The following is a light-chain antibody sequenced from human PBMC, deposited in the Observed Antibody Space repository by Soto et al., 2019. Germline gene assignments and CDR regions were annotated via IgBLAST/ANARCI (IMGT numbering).Light chain of an antibody. CDR2: DAS. Sequence: EIVLTQSPAAVSLSPGERATLSCRASQSVSSYLAWYQQKPGQAPRLLIYDASNRATGIPARFSGSGSGTDFTLTISSLEPEDFAVYYCQQYNNWPPLTFGGGTKVDIK. J-gene: IGKJ4*01. CDR1: QSVSSY. V-gene: IGKV3-11*01. CDR3: QQYNNWPPLT.